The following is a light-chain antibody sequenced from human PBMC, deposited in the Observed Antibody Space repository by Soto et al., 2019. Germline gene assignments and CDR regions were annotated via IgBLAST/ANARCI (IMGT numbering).Light chain of an antibody. CDR2: DAS. CDR1: QGVSNY. Sequence: EIVLTQSPATLSLSPGERATLSCRASQGVSNYFAWYQQKPGQAPRLLIYDASKRATGIPARFSGSGSGTDFTLTISSLEPEDFAVYYCQQRRDWPLTFGQGTKVDIK. V-gene: IGKV3-11*01. CDR3: QQRRDWPLT. J-gene: IGKJ1*01.